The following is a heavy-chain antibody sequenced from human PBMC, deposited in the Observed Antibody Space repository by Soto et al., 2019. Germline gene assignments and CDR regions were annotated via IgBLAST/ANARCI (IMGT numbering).Heavy chain of an antibody. CDR2: ISGSGSTT. Sequence: EVQLVESGGGLVQPGGSLRLSCAASGFTFSSYEMNWVRQAPGKGLEWVSYISGSGSTTYYADSVKGRFTISRDNAKNSLYLHMNSLRAEDTTVYYSARDQKVRNRADRYYYYYGMDVWGQGTTVTVSS. CDR3: ARDQKVRNRADRYYYYYGMDV. CDR1: GFTFSSYE. V-gene: IGHV3-48*03. D-gene: IGHD3-10*01. J-gene: IGHJ6*02.